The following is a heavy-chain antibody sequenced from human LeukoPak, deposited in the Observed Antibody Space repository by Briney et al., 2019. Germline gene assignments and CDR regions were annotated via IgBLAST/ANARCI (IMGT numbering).Heavy chain of an antibody. CDR2: IYHSGST. J-gene: IGHJ6*03. D-gene: IGHD3-3*01. V-gene: IGHV4-38-2*01. CDR3: ARGNEFGVVEQSLYHYYMDV. Sequence: KPSETLSLTCAVSGYSISSGYYWGWIRQPPGKGLEWIGSIYHSGSTYYNPSLKSRVTISVDTSKTQFSLKLSSVTAADTAVYYCARGNEFGVVEQSLYHYYMDVWGKGTTVTVSS. CDR1: GYSISSGYY.